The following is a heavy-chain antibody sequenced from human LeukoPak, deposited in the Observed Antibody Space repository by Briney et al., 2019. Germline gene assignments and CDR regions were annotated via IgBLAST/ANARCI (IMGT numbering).Heavy chain of an antibody. D-gene: IGHD6-13*01. J-gene: IGHJ4*02. CDR1: GGSISSGGYY. CDR2: IYYSGST. CDR3: ARHRYSSSWYIDY. V-gene: IGHV4-61*08. Sequence: PSETLSLTCTVSGGSISSGGYYWSWIRQPPGTGLEWIGYIYYSGSTNYNSSLKSRVTISLDTSKNQFSLKLNSVTAADTAVYYCARHRYSSSWYIDYWGQGTLVTVSS.